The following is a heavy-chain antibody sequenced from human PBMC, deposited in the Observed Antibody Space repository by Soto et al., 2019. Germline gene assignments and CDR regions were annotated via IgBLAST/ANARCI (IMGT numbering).Heavy chain of an antibody. CDR3: ARNLDDTATNYAMDV. J-gene: IGHJ6*02. Sequence: QVQLLESGGGVVQPGRSLRLSCGAAGFTFSRDVMHWVRQAPGKGLEWVALIWHDGSDISYGDSVKGRFTISRDNSKSTLSLEMNSRRANDTAVYYCARNLDDTATNYAMDVWGHRTTVIVSS. CDR2: IWHDGSDI. V-gene: IGHV3-33*01. D-gene: IGHD5-18*01. CDR1: GFTFSRDV.